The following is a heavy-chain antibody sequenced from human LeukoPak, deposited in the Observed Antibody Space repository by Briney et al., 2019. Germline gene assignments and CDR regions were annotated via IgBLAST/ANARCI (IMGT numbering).Heavy chain of an antibody. D-gene: IGHD5-18*01. J-gene: IGHJ4*02. CDR1: GFTFSSYG. Sequence: GRSLRLSCAASGFTFSSYGMHWVRQAPGKGLEWVAVISYDGSNKYYADSVKGRFTISRDNSKNTLYLQMNSLRAEDTAVYYCAKDPRGYSYGWAFGTGYWGQGTLVTVSS. V-gene: IGHV3-30*18. CDR3: AKDPRGYSYGWAFGTGY. CDR2: ISYDGSNK.